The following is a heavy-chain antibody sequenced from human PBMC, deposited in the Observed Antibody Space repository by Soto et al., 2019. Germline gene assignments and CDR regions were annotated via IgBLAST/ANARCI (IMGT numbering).Heavy chain of an antibody. Sequence: GASVKVSCEASGGTFSSYASSWVRQAPGQGLEWMGGIIPIFGTANYAQKFQGRVTITADESTSTAYMELSSLRSEDTAVYYCAGLVTVTKTPIFDYWGQGTLVTVSS. CDR3: AGLVTVTKTPIFDY. D-gene: IGHD4-17*01. CDR2: IIPIFGTA. V-gene: IGHV1-69*13. J-gene: IGHJ4*02. CDR1: GGTFSSYA.